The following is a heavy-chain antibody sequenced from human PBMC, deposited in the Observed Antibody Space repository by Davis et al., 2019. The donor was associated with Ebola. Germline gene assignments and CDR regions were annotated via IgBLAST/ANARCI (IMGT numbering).Heavy chain of an antibody. Sequence: ASVKVSCKASGYTFTSYYMHWVRQAPGQGLEWLGIINPSGGSTSYAQKFQGRVTMTRDTSTSTVYMELSSLRSEDTAAYYCARGGGAKPILTGYYNWFDPWGQGTLVTVSS. CDR1: GYTFTSYY. J-gene: IGHJ5*02. CDR2: INPSGGST. CDR3: ARGGGAKPILTGYYNWFDP. D-gene: IGHD3-9*01. V-gene: IGHV1-46*01.